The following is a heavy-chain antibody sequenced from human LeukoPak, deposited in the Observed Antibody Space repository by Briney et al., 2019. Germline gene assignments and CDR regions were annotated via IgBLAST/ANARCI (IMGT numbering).Heavy chain of an antibody. CDR2: INPNSGGT. V-gene: IGHV1-2*02. CDR3: ARDRGIAAAGLIDY. Sequence: ASVKVSCKASGHTSTGYYMHWVRQAPGEGLEWMGWINPNSGGTNHAQTFQGRVTMTRDTSISTAYMELSRLRSDDTAVYYCARDRGIAAAGLIDYWGQGTLVTVSS. D-gene: IGHD6-13*01. J-gene: IGHJ4*02. CDR1: GHTSTGYY.